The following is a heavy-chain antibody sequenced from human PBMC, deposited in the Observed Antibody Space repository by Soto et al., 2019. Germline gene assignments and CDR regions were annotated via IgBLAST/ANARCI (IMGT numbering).Heavy chain of an antibody. Sequence: QLQLQESGPGLVKPSETLSLTCTVSGGSISSSSYYWGWIRQPPGKGLEWIGSIYYSGSTYYNPSLKGRVTISVDTSKNQFSLKLSSVTAADTAVYYCARKGIAAGAIDYWGQGTLVTVSS. CDR2: IYYSGST. CDR1: GGSISSSSYY. J-gene: IGHJ4*02. D-gene: IGHD6-13*01. V-gene: IGHV4-39*01. CDR3: ARKGIAAGAIDY.